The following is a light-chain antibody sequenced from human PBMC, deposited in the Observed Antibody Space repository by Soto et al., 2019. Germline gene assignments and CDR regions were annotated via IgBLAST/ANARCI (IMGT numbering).Light chain of an antibody. CDR2: GAS. Sequence: EIVLTQSPGTLSLSPGERATLSCWASQSISSSYLAWYQQKPGQAPRLLIYGASSRATGIPDRFSGSGSGTEFNLTISSLQSEDFGVYYCQQYNNWPRATFGGGTKVDIK. CDR3: QQYNNWPRAT. J-gene: IGKJ4*01. V-gene: IGKV3-20*01. CDR1: QSISSSY.